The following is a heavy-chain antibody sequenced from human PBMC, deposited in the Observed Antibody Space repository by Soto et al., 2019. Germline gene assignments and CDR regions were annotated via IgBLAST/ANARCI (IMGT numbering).Heavy chain of an antibody. CDR3: AREIAYCGGDCYRDY. J-gene: IGHJ4*02. V-gene: IGHV1-3*01. D-gene: IGHD2-21*02. CDR2: INAGNGNT. Sequence: ASVKVSCKASGYTFTSYAMHWVRQAPGQRLEWMGWINAGNGNTKYLQKFQGRVTITRDTSASTAYMELSSLRSEDTAVYYCAREIAYCGGDCYRDYWGQGTLVTVSS. CDR1: GYTFTSYA.